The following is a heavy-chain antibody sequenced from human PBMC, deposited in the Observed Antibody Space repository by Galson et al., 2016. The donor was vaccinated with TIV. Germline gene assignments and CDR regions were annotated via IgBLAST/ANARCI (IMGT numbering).Heavy chain of an antibody. CDR3: AKESDWGVAEFDF. Sequence: SVKVSCKASGYRFIGYYIHWVRQAPGRGPEWMGCINPGNGDTKYAQIFQGGVTLTWDTSVSTAYMELTSLRSDDTAVYFCAKESDWGVAEFDFWGQGTMVTVS. V-gene: IGHV1-2*02. CDR1: GYRFIGYY. D-gene: IGHD2-21*01. CDR2: INPGNGDT. J-gene: IGHJ3*01.